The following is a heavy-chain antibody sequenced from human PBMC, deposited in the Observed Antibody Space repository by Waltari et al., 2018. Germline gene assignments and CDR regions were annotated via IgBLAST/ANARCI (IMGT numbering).Heavy chain of an antibody. V-gene: IGHV1-8*01. J-gene: IGHJ4*02. D-gene: IGHD3-22*01. CDR2: MNPNSGNT. Sequence: QVQLVQSGTEVKKPGASVKVACKASGYTFIGYDIHGVRQANGQGLEWMGWMNPNSGNTGYAEKFQGRVTMTRDTSISTAYMELSSLRSEDTAVYYCTSSISYYDPSAYYPFDYWGQGTLVTVSS. CDR3: TSSISYYDPSAYYPFDY. CDR1: GYTFIGYD.